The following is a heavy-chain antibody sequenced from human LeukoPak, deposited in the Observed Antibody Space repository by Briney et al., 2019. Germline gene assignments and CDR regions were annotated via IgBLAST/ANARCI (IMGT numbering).Heavy chain of an antibody. V-gene: IGHV1-2*02. D-gene: IGHD6-13*01. J-gene: IGHJ4*02. CDR1: GYTFTGYY. CDR2: INPNSGGT. CDR3: ARVRAAGIFDY. Sequence: APVKVSCKASGYTFTGYYMHCVRQAPGQGLEWMGWINPNSGGTNYAQKFQGRVTMTRDTSISTAYMELSRLRSDDTAVYYCARVRAAGIFDYWGQGTLVTVSS.